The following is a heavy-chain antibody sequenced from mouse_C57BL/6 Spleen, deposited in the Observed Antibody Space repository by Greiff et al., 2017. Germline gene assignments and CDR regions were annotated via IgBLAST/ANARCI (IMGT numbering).Heavy chain of an antibody. D-gene: IGHD4-1*01. CDR1: EYEFPSHD. Sequence: DVKLVESGGGLVQPGESLKLSCESNEYEFPSHDMSWVRKTPEKRLELVAAINSDGGSTYYPDTVERRFIISRDNTKKTLYLQMSSLRSEDTALYYCARLGPFYAMDYWGQGTSVTVSS. V-gene: IGHV5-2*01. CDR2: INSDGGST. J-gene: IGHJ4*01. CDR3: ARLGPFYAMDY.